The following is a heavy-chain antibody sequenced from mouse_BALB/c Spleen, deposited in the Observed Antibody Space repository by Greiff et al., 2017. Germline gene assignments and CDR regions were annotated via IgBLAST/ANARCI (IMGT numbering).Heavy chain of an antibody. J-gene: IGHJ4*01. CDR3: ARASITTAPYYAMDY. CDR1: GYSFTSYY. D-gene: IGHD1-2*01. Sequence: EVQRVESGPELMKPGASVKISCKASGYSFTSYYMHWVKQSHGKSLEWIGYIDPFNGGTSYNQKFKGKATLTVDKSSSTAYMHLSSLTSEDSAVYYCARASITTAPYYAMDYWGQGTSVTVSS. V-gene: IGHV1S135*01. CDR2: IDPFNGGT.